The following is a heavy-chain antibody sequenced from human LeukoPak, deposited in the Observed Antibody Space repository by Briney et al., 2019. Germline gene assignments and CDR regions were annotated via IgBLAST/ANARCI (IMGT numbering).Heavy chain of an antibody. CDR2: IIPIFGTA. CDR3: ARVDFGVVTTGIYYYYYMDV. CDR1: GGTFSSYA. V-gene: IGHV1-69*06. D-gene: IGHD3-3*01. Sequence: SVKVSCKASGGTFSSYAISWVRQAPGQGLEWMGGIIPIFGTANYAQKFQGRVTITADKSTSTAYMELSSLRSEDTAVYYCARVDFGVVTTGIYYYYYMDVWGKGTTVTVSS. J-gene: IGHJ6*03.